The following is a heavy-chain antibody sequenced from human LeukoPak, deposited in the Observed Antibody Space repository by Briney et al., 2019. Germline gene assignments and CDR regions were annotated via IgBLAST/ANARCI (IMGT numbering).Heavy chain of an antibody. Sequence: PGRSLRLSCAVSGFTFSSYALHWVRQAPGKGLEWVAIISYDGSNSYYAGSVKGRFTISRDNSKNTLYLQMNSLRAEDTAVYYCARPPEAFRELPGGMDVWGQGTTVTVSS. CDR2: ISYDGSNS. V-gene: IGHV3-30-3*01. CDR1: GFTFSSYA. J-gene: IGHJ6*02. CDR3: ARPPEAFRELPGGMDV. D-gene: IGHD1-26*01.